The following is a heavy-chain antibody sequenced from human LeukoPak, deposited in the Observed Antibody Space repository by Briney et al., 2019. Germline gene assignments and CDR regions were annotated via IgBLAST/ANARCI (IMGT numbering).Heavy chain of an antibody. Sequence: PSETLSLTCTVSGGPIHTYYWNWIRPPPGKGLEWIAYISYSGNSNYNPSLKSRVSISVDTSKNQFSLKLSSVTAADTAVYYCARGFGYSFGYIGYWGQGTLVTVSS. J-gene: IGHJ4*02. V-gene: IGHV4-59*01. CDR1: GGPIHTYY. CDR2: ISYSGNS. CDR3: ARGFGYSFGYIGY. D-gene: IGHD5-18*01.